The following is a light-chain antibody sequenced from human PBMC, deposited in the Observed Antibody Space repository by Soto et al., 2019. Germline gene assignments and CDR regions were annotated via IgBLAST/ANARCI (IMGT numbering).Light chain of an antibody. CDR2: EDS. J-gene: IGLJ3*02. CDR1: SSDVGGYNF. V-gene: IGLV2-14*01. Sequence: QSALTQPASVSGSPGQSITISCTGTSSDVGGYNFVSWYQQHPGKAPKLMIYEDSNRPSGVSNRFSGSKSGNTASLTISGLQAEDEADYYCSSYIHSSPLVFGGGTKLTVL. CDR3: SSYIHSSPLV.